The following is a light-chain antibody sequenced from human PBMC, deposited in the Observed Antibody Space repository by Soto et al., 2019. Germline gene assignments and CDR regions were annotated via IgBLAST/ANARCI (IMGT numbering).Light chain of an antibody. CDR2: DAS. CDR1: QSVSSY. V-gene: IGKV3-11*01. J-gene: IGKJ1*01. Sequence: EIVLTQSPAILSMSPGERATLSCRASQSVSSYLACYQQKPGQAPRLLIYDASNRATGVPARFSGSGSGTDFTLTISSLEPEDFAVYYCQQRRYWPLTFGQGTKVEIK. CDR3: QQRRYWPLT.